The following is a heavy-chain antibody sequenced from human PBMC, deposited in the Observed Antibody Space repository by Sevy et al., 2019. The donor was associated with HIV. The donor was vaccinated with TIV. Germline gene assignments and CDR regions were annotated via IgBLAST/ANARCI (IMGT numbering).Heavy chain of an antibody. CDR1: GLSVSDNY. CDR2: IYSDGRT. Sequence: GGSLRLSCAASGLSVSDNYMNWVRQAPGKGLELVSVIYSDGRTYYADSVKGRFTISRDNSKNTLYLHMNNLRPEDTAVYYCARDRRGDSSGYYYWYFDLWGRGTLVTVSS. CDR3: ARDRRGDSSGYYYWYFDL. J-gene: IGHJ2*01. V-gene: IGHV3-66*01. D-gene: IGHD3-22*01.